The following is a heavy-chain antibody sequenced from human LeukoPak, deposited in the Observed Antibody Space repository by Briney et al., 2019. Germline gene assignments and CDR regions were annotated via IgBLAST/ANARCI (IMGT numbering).Heavy chain of an antibody. J-gene: IGHJ4*02. V-gene: IGHV3-23*01. CDR2: ITSAGAP. D-gene: IGHD6-13*01. CDR1: GFTFSNYA. Sequence: PGGSLRLSCAASGFTFSNYAVMWVRQAPGQGLEWVSAITSAGAPRYADSVKGRFTISRDNSKNTLYLQMNSLRAEDTAVYYCARAGGSWYYFDYWGQGTLVTVSS. CDR3: ARAGGSWYYFDY.